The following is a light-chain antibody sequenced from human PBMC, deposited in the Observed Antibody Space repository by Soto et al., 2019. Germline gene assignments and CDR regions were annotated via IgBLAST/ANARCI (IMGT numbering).Light chain of an antibody. Sequence: QSVLTQPPSVSGAPGQRVTISCTGISSNIGAGYDVHWYQQLPGTAPKLLIYVNNKRPSGVPDRFSGSTSGTSASLAITGLQAEDEADYYCQSVDSSVSGYVFGTGTKVTVL. CDR3: QSVDSSVSGYV. CDR2: VNN. CDR1: SSNIGAGYD. V-gene: IGLV1-40*01. J-gene: IGLJ1*01.